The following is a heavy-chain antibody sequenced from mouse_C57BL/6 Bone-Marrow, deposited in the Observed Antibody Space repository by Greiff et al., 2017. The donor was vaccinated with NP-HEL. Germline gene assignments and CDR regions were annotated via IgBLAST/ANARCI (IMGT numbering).Heavy chain of an antibody. CDR2: IGPEDGAT. CDR3: ATRRGY. Sequence: EVHLVESGAELVKPGASVKLSCTASGFTFNDYYMHWVQQRPEQGLEWIGRIGPEDGATKYAPKFQGQATITADTTSNTAYLQLTSLTSGDTAVYYCATRRGYWGQGTALTVSA. J-gene: IGHJ2*01. V-gene: IGHV14-2*01. CDR1: GFTFNDYY.